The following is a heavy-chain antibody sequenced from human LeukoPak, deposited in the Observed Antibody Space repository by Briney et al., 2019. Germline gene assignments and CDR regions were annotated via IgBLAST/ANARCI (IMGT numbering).Heavy chain of an antibody. V-gene: IGHV4-39*07. D-gene: IGHD6-13*01. CDR3: ARGYSSSWYRFGMDV. Sequence: SETLSLTCTVSGGSISSSSYYWGWIRQPPGKGLEWIGSIYYSGSTYYNPSLKGRVTVSVDTSKNQFSLKLSSVTAADTAVYYCARGYSSSWYRFGMDVWGQGTTVTVSS. J-gene: IGHJ6*02. CDR2: IYYSGST. CDR1: GGSISSSSYY.